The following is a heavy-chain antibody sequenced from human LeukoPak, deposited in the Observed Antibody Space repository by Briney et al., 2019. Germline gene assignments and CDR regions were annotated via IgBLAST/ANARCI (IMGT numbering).Heavy chain of an antibody. Sequence: PWASVKVSCKASGYTFTSYGISWVRQAPGQGLEWMGWISAYNGNTNYAQKLQGRVTMTTDTSTSTAYMELRSLRSDDTAVYYCARDPGPNYYDSSGYYHWVFDYWGQGTLVTVSS. J-gene: IGHJ4*02. D-gene: IGHD3-22*01. CDR1: GYTFTSYG. CDR3: ARDPGPNYYDSSGYYHWVFDY. CDR2: ISAYNGNT. V-gene: IGHV1-18*01.